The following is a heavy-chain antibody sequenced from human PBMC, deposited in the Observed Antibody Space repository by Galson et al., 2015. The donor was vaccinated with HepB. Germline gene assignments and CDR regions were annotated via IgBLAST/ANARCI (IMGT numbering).Heavy chain of an antibody. Sequence: LRLSCAASGFTFSGYAMHWVRQAPGKGLEWVAVISYDGSNKYYADSVKGRFTISRDNSKNTLFLQMNSLRAEDTAVFYCATEATPGGYYDFWSGSAGGGFDYWGQGTLVTVSS. CDR3: ATEATPGGYYDFWSGSAGGGFDY. D-gene: IGHD3-3*01. V-gene: IGHV3-30-3*01. J-gene: IGHJ4*02. CDR2: ISYDGSNK. CDR1: GFTFSGYA.